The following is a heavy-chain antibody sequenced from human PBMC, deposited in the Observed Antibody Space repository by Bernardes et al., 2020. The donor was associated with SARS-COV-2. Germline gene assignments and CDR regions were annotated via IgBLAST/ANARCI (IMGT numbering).Heavy chain of an antibody. V-gene: IGHV4-59*08. CDR3: ARHPVRYQPHGFDY. CDR2: IYYSGST. CDR1: GGSISSYY. J-gene: IGHJ4*01. D-gene: IGHD2-2*01. Sequence: SETLSLTCTVSGGSISSYYWSWIRQPPGKGLEWIGYIYYSGSTNYNPSLKSRVTIPVDTSKKQFSLKLSSVTAADTAVYYCARHPVRYQPHGFDYWGQGTLVTVSS.